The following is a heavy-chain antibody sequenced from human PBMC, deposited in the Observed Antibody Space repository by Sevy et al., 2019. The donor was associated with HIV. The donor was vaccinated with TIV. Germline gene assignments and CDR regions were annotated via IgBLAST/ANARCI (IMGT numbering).Heavy chain of an antibody. V-gene: IGHV1-46*01. CDR3: ARDSDNYDILTGYYPFDY. D-gene: IGHD3-9*01. J-gene: IGHJ4*02. CDR2: INPSGGST. CDR1: GYTFTSYY. Sequence: ASVKVSCKASGYTFTSYYMHWVRQAPGQGLEWMGIINPSGGSTSYAQKFQGRVTMTRDTSTSTVYMGLSSLRSEDTAVYYWARDSDNYDILTGYYPFDYWGQGTLVTVSS.